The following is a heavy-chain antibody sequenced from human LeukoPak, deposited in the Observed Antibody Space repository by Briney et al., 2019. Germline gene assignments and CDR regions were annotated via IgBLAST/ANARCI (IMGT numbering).Heavy chain of an antibody. Sequence: ASVKVSCKASGYTFTSYGISWVRQAPGQGLEWMGWISAYNGNTNYAQKLEGRVTMTTDTSTRTAYMELRSLRSDDTAVYYCARENPMVRGGNDNYYGTDVWGQGNTVTAPS. D-gene: IGHD3-10*01. CDR2: ISAYNGNT. CDR1: GYTFTSYG. V-gene: IGHV1-18*01. J-gene: IGHJ6*02. CDR3: ARENPMVRGGNDNYYGTDV.